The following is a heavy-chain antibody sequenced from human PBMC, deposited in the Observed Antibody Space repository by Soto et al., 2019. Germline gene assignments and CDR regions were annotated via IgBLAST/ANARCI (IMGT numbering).Heavy chain of an antibody. J-gene: IGHJ4*02. V-gene: IGHV2-5*02. Sequence: QITLKESGPTLVKPTQTLTLTCTFSGFSLSTSGVGVGWIRQPPGKALEWLALIYWDDDKRYSPSLKSRLTITKDTSKNQVVLTMTNMDPLDTATYYCAHIPGEQQLVYFDYWGQGTLVTVSS. CDR3: AHIPGEQQLVYFDY. CDR1: GFSLSTSGVG. CDR2: IYWDDDK. D-gene: IGHD6-13*01.